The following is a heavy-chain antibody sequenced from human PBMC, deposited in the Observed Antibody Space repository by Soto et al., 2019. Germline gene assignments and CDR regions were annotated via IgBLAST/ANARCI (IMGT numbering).Heavy chain of an antibody. J-gene: IGHJ4*02. CDR3: AKYSRSWYLDY. D-gene: IGHD6-13*01. CDR2: TYYRSKWYS. Sequence: QVQLQQSGPGLVKPSQTLSLTCAISGDSVSSNSAAWNWFRQSPSRGLEWLGRTYYRSKWYSDYAVSVRGRITINPDTSKNQFSLQLNSVTPDDTAVYYCAKYSRSWYLDYWGQGTLFTVSS. CDR1: GDSVSSNSAA. V-gene: IGHV6-1*01.